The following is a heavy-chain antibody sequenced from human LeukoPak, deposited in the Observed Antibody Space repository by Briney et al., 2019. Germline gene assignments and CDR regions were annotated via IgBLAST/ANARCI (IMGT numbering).Heavy chain of an antibody. V-gene: IGHV3-7*01. CDR1: GFTFSTYW. CDR3: ARNAFDI. CDR2: INQDGSAK. Sequence: GGSLRLSCAASGFTFSTYWMSWVRQAPGRGLEWVANINQDGSAKFYGDSVKGRFTISRDNAKKSLYLQMNSLSAEDTAVYYCARNAFDIWGQGTMVTVSS. J-gene: IGHJ3*02.